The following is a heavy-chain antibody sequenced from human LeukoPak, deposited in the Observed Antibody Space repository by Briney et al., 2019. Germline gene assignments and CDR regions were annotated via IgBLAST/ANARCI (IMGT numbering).Heavy chain of an antibody. Sequence: ASVKVSCKASGGTFSSYAISWVRQAPGQGLEWMGGFDPEDGETIYAQKFQGRVTMTEDTSTDTAYMELSSLRSEDTAVYYCATGMPYCGGDCYSSSFDYWGQGTLVTVSS. CDR1: GGTFSSYA. D-gene: IGHD2-21*02. CDR2: FDPEDGET. V-gene: IGHV1-24*01. J-gene: IGHJ4*02. CDR3: ATGMPYCGGDCYSSSFDY.